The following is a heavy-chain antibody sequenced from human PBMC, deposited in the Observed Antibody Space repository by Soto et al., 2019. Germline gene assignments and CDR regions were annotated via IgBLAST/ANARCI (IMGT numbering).Heavy chain of an antibody. V-gene: IGHV4-39*01. CDR1: GGSISSSSYY. D-gene: IGHD3-22*01. CDR3: ARHLPPPHSSGYYYHYYYYGMDV. Sequence: PSETLSLTCTVSGGSISSSSYYWGWIRQPPGKGLEWIGSIYYSGSTYYNPSLKSRVTISVDTSKNQFSLKLSSVTAADTAVYYCARHLPPPHSSGYYYHYYYYGMDVWGQGTTVTV. J-gene: IGHJ6*02. CDR2: IYYSGST.